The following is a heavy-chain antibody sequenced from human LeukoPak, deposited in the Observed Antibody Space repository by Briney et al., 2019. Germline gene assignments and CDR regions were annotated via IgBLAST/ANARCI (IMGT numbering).Heavy chain of an antibody. CDR3: ARDHRLVVAGFDP. CDR1: GYTFTSYY. Sequence: ASVKVSCKASGYTFTSYYMHWVRQAPGQGLEWMGIINLSGGSTSYAQKFQGRVTMTRDTSTSTVYMELSSLRSEDTAVYYCARDHRLVVAGFDPWGQGTLVTVSS. D-gene: IGHD2-15*01. V-gene: IGHV1-46*01. CDR2: INLSGGST. J-gene: IGHJ5*02.